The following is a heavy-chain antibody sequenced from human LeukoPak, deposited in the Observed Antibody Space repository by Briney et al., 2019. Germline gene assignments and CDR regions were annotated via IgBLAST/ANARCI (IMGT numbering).Heavy chain of an antibody. CDR1: GFTFSNYA. J-gene: IGHJ4*02. V-gene: IGHV3-64*01. CDR2: ISSNGGST. D-gene: IGHD6-6*01. CDR3: ARMLFTLGELVPFDY. Sequence: GGSLRLSCAASGFTFSNYAMHWVRQAPGKRLEYVSAISSNGGSTYYANSVKGRFTISRDNAKNSLYLQMNSLRAEDTAVYYCARMLFTLGELVPFDYWGQGTLVTVSS.